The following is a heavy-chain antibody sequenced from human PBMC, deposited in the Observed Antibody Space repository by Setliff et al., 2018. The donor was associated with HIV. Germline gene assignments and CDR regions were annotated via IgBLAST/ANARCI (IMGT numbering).Heavy chain of an antibody. CDR2: INRNGNT. D-gene: IGHD3-10*01. CDR1: GGSFSGHY. CDR3: ARAPNRIGNMVRGVSRAYDI. Sequence: LSLTCAVYGGSFSGHYWSWVRQPPGKGLEWIGEINRNGNTNYNPSLKSRVTISVDTSKNQFSLKLSSVTAADTGPYFCARAPNRIGNMVRGVSRAYDIWGQGTMVTVSS. V-gene: IGHV4-34*01. J-gene: IGHJ3*02.